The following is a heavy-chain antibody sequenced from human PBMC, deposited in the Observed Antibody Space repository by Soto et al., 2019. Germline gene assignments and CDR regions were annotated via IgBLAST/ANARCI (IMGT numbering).Heavy chain of an antibody. D-gene: IGHD6-6*01. CDR2: IWYDGSDE. J-gene: IGHJ4*02. V-gene: IGHV3-33*01. Sequence: GMXXXXQAPGKGLEWVAVIWYDGSDEYYADSVKGRFTISRDNSKNMLYLQMNNLRPDDTAVYFCARDVAARRLDSWGQGTPVTVSS. CDR1: G. CDR3: ARDVAARRLDS.